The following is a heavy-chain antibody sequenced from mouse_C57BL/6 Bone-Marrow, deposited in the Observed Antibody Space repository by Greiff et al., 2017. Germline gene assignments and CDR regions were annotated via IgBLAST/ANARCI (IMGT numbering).Heavy chain of an antibody. Sequence: VQLQESGAELARPWASVKLSCQASCNTFTSYGISRVNPKSGLGLEWNGEGYAMRWNGYYNAKIKGKATLTADKSSSTAYMELRSLTSEDSAVYFCARSRCNLASWFAYWGQGTLVTVSA. D-gene: IGHD2-1*01. CDR3: ARSRCNLASWFAY. CDR1: CNTFTSYG. CDR2: GYAMRWNG. J-gene: IGHJ3*01. V-gene: IGHV1-81*01.